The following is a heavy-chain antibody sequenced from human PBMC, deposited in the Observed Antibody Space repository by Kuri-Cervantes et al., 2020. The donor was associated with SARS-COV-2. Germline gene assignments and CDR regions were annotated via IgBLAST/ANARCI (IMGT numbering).Heavy chain of an antibody. CDR1: GGSISSSSYY. CDR2: VNHSGST. D-gene: IGHD4-17*01. CDR3: ARAYGFLRYIYYMDV. Sequence: SETLSLTCTVSGGSISSSSYYWGWIRQPPGKGLEWIGEVNHSGSTNYNSSLKSRVTMSVDTSTKQFSLNLNSVTAADTAVYYCARAYGFLRYIYYMDVWARGTTVTVSS. V-gene: IGHV4-39*07. J-gene: IGHJ6*03.